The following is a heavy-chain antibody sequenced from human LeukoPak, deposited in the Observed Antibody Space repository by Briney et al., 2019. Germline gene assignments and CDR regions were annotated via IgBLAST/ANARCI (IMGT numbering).Heavy chain of an antibody. J-gene: IGHJ4*02. CDR2: INPNSGGT. Sequence: ASVKVSCKASGYTFTGYYMHWVRQAPGQGLEWMGRINPNSGGTNYAQRFQGRVTMTRDTSIRTAYMELSRLRSDDTAVYYCATDAYYYDSSGYSTSVHYFDYWGQGTQVTVSS. CDR1: GYTFTGYY. CDR3: ATDAYYYDSSGYSTSVHYFDY. V-gene: IGHV1-2*06. D-gene: IGHD3-22*01.